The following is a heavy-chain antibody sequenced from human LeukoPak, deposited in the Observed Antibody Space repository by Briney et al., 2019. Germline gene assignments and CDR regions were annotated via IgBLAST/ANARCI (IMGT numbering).Heavy chain of an antibody. CDR2: INTSGGST. J-gene: IGHJ5*01. Sequence: ASVKVSCKASGYTVTSYYMHWVRQAPGQGLEWMGIINTSGGSTSYAQKFQGRVTMTRDTSTSTVYMELSSLRSEDTAVYYCARADSSSWYHGGYNWFDSWGQGTLVTVSS. CDR3: ARADSSSWYHGGYNWFDS. CDR1: GYTVTSYY. V-gene: IGHV1-46*01. D-gene: IGHD6-13*01.